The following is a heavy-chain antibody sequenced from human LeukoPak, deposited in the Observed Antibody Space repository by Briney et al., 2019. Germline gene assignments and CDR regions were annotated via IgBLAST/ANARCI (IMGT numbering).Heavy chain of an antibody. CDR1: GYTFTSYD. CDR3: ARGWLRLGGSDY. J-gene: IGHJ4*02. CDR2: MNPNSGNT. V-gene: IGHV1-8*01. D-gene: IGHD5-12*01. Sequence: ASVKVPCKASGYTFTSYDINWVRQATGQGLEWMGWMNPNSGNTGYAQKFQGRVTMTRNTSISTAYMELSSLRSEDTAVYYCARGWLRLGGSDYWGQGTLVTVSS.